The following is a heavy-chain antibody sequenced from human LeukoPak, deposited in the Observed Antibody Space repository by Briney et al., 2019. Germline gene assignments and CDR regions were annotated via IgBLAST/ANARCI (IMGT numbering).Heavy chain of an antibody. Sequence: SETLSLTCAVYGGSFSGYYWSWIRQPPGKGLEWIGSIYYSGSTYYNPSLKSRVTISVDTSKNQFSLKLSSVTAADTAVYYCARERQKTTVTYFDYWGQGTLVTVSS. CDR1: GGSFSGYY. J-gene: IGHJ4*02. CDR2: IYYSGST. D-gene: IGHD4-17*01. CDR3: ARERQKTTVTYFDY. V-gene: IGHV4-34*01.